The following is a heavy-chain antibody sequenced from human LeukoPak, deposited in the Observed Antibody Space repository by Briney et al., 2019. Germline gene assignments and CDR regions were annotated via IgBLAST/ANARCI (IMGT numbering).Heavy chain of an antibody. Sequence: GGSLRLSCAASGFTFTSYDMNWVRQAPGKGLEWLSLISSSDTQVYYADSVKGRFTISRDNAKKTLYLQMNNLRAEDTAVYYCAREQLLRGIDYWGQGTRVTVSS. CDR2: ISSSDTQV. D-gene: IGHD3-10*01. CDR3: AREQLLRGIDY. V-gene: IGHV3-21*01. CDR1: GFTFTSYD. J-gene: IGHJ4*02.